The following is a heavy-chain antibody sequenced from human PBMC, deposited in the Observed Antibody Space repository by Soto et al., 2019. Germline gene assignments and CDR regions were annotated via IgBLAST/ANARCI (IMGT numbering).Heavy chain of an antibody. V-gene: IGHV3-21*01. CDR3: ARETGSYSWNDGLMDV. CDR2: IDTGTTFM. CDR1: GFSFSNFT. J-gene: IGHJ6*02. Sequence: EVQLVESGGGLVKPGGSLRLSCAASGFSFSNFTINWLRQAPGKGLEWVSSIDTGTTFMLYADSVTGRFTISTDNSKNSENLQMTSLKAKDPAVYYCARETGSYSWNDGLMDVWGQGTTVTVSS. D-gene: IGHD1-20*01.